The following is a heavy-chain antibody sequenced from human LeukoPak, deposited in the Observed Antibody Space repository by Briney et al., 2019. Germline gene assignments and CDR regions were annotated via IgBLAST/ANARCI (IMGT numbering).Heavy chain of an antibody. CDR3: ARIRRPLRGYFDH. D-gene: IGHD3-16*01. CDR1: GFTFSSYW. CDR2: INQIGNT. J-gene: IGHJ4*02. Sequence: GSLRLSCAVSGFTFSSYWMSWVRQSPGKGLEWIGEINQIGNTNYIPSLKSRLTISIDTSNNQFSLNLTSVTAADTGVYYCARIRRPLRGYFDHWGQGTLVT. V-gene: IGHV4-34*01.